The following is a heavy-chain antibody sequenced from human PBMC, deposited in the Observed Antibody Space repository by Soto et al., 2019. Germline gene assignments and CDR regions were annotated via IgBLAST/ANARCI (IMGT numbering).Heavy chain of an antibody. CDR3: ARLEGLATISYYFDY. Sequence: SETLSLTCAVSGVSISNGYYSWSWIRQPPGKGLEWIGYIYHRGSTYYSPSLKTRVTISVDKSKNQLSLKLNSVTAADSAVYFCARLEGLATISYYFDYWGQGTPVTVSS. D-gene: IGHD3-9*01. J-gene: IGHJ4*02. CDR2: IYHRGST. CDR1: GVSISNGYYS. V-gene: IGHV4-30-2*01.